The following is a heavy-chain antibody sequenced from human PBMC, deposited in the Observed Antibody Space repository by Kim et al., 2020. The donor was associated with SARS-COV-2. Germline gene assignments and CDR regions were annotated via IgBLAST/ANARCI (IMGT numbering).Heavy chain of an antibody. CDR3: VREGFRGVAGY. V-gene: IGHV3-53*01. Sequence: YYADSVKGRFTISRDNSKNTLDLQMNSLRAEDTAVYYCVREGFRGVAGYWGQGTLVTVSS. J-gene: IGHJ4*02. D-gene: IGHD6-19*01.